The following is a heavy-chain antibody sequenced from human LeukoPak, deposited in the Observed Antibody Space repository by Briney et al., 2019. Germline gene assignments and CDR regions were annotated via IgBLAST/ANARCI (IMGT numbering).Heavy chain of an antibody. CDR1: GGSISSSSYY. V-gene: IGHV4-39*01. CDR3: ARRVDNCSGGSCPWFYYYYGMDV. CDR2: IYYSGST. D-gene: IGHD2-15*01. Sequence: SVTLSLTCTVSGGSISSSSYYWGWIRQPPGKGLEWIGSIYYSGSTYYNPSLKSRVTISVDTSKNQFSLKLSSVTAADTAVYYCARRVDNCSGGSCPWFYYYYGMDVWGQGTTVTVSS. J-gene: IGHJ6*02.